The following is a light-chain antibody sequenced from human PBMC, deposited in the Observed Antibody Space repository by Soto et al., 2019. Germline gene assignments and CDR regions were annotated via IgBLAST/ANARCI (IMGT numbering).Light chain of an antibody. CDR3: QKHNAAPLT. CDR1: QSISSH. CDR2: TAS. V-gene: IGKV1-27*01. J-gene: IGKJ4*01. Sequence: DIRMTQSPSSLSASVGDTVTITCRASQSISSHLNWYQQKPGKAPNLLMYTASNLQSGVPSRFSGSGSGTDFTLTISNLQPEDVATYYCQKHNAAPLTFGGGTKVDI.